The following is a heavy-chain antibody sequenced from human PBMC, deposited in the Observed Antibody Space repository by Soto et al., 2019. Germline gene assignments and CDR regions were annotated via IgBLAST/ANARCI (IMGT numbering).Heavy chain of an antibody. CDR3: ARAGSSLAFVY. J-gene: IGHJ4*02. V-gene: IGHV1-46*01. CDR1: GYTLTSYY. D-gene: IGHD6-6*01. CDR2: INPSGGRK. Sequence: ASVEDSFKASGYTLTSYYIHLVPQAPGQGLEWMRIINPSGGRKSYEKKYQGSVTMTRDTSTSTVYMELSSLRSEDTVVYYCARAGSSLAFVYWSQGTLVTVS.